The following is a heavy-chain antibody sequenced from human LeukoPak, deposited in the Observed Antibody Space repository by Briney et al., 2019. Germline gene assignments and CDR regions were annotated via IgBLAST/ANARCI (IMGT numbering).Heavy chain of an antibody. Sequence: ASVKVSCKASGYTFTGYYMHWVRQAPGQGLEWMGWINPNSGGTNYAQKFQGRVTMTRDTSISTAYMELSRLRSDGTAVYYCARVDSSGWYYFDYWGQGTLVTVSS. CDR2: INPNSGGT. V-gene: IGHV1-2*02. CDR3: ARVDSSGWYYFDY. D-gene: IGHD6-19*01. J-gene: IGHJ4*02. CDR1: GYTFTGYY.